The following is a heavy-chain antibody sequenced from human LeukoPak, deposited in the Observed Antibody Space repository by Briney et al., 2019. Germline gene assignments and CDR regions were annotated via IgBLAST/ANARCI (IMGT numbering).Heavy chain of an antibody. CDR1: GYSFTSYW. CDR3: AKYYYGWGIPDVFNT. V-gene: IGHV5-51*01. D-gene: IGHD3-10*01. CDR2: IYPGDSDT. J-gene: IGHJ3*02. Sequence: GESLKISCKGSGYSFTSYWIGWVRQMPGKGLEWMGIIYPGDSDTRYSPSFQGQVTISADKSISTAYLQWSSLKASDTAIDYCAKYYYGWGIPDVFNTGGKGTMVTVSS.